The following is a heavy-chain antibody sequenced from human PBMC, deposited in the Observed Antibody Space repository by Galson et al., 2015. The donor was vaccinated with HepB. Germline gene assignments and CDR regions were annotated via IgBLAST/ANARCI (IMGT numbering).Heavy chain of an antibody. CDR1: GFTFSSYA. D-gene: IGHD2-21*02. V-gene: IGHV3-30*18. CDR3: AKIGSAAAYCGGDCYSNAFDI. CDR2: ISYDGSNK. Sequence: SLRLSCAASGFTFSSYAMHWVRQAPGKGLEWVAVISYDGSNKYYADSVKGRFTISRDNSKNTLYLQMNSLRAEDTAVYYCAKIGSAAAYCGGDCYSNAFDIWGQGTMVTVSS. J-gene: IGHJ3*02.